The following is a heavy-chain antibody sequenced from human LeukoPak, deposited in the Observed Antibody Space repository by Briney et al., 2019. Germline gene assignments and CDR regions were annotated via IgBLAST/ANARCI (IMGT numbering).Heavy chain of an antibody. J-gene: IGHJ4*02. CDR2: IKEDGSGI. CDR1: GFTFSDYW. V-gene: IGHV3-7*01. D-gene: IGHD3-22*01. Sequence: GGSLRLSCVVSGFTFSDYWMSWVRQAPGKGLEWVANIKEDGSGIYYVDSVEGRFTISRDNTKKSLYLQMNSLRAEDTAVYYCARGDTRGYYYRFFDYWGQGTLVTVSS. CDR3: ARGDTRGYYYRFFDY.